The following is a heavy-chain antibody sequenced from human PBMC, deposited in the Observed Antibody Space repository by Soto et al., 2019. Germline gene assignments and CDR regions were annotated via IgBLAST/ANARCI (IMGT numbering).Heavy chain of an antibody. CDR3: TFLEYYYDSSGFPALYFDP. Sequence: GGSLRLSCAASGFTFSNAWMNWVRQAPGKGLEWVGRIKSKTDGGTTDYAAPVKGRFTISRDDSKNTLYLQMNSLKTEDTAVYYCTFLEYYYDSSGFPALYFDPWGRGTLVTVSS. CDR2: IKSKTDGGTT. V-gene: IGHV3-15*07. J-gene: IGHJ2*01. D-gene: IGHD3-22*01. CDR1: GFTFSNAW.